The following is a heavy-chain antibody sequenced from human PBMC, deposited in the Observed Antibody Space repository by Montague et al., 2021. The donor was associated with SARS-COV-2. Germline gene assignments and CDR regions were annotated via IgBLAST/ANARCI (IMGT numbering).Heavy chain of an antibody. Sequence: TLSLTCTVSGGSISSGGYYWSWIRQHPGKGLEWIGYIYYSGSTYYNPSLKSRVTISVDTSKNQFSLKLSSVTAADTAVYYCAWSPEPMIVLVITSLNWYFDLWGRGTLVTVSS. CDR2: IYYSGST. CDR1: GGSISSGGYY. CDR3: AWSPEPMIVLVITSLNWYFDL. D-gene: IGHD3-22*01. V-gene: IGHV4-31*03. J-gene: IGHJ2*01.